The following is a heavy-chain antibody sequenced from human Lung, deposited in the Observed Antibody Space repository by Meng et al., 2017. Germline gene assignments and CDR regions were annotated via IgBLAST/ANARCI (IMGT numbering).Heavy chain of an antibody. CDR3: ARGYYSDSH. CDR2: IHHSGST. Sequence: QVQLQESGPGLVKPSGTLSLTCAVSGASIDTDHWWTWVRQSPGKGLEWIGEIHHSGSTNYNPSLKSRVILTVDKSKNQFSLKVNSVTAADTAVYYCARGYYSDSHWGQGTLVTVSS. J-gene: IGHJ4*02. D-gene: IGHD3-22*01. V-gene: IGHV4-4*02. CDR1: GASIDTDHW.